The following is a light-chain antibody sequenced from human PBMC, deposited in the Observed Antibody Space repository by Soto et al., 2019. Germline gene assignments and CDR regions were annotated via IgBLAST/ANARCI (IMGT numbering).Light chain of an antibody. J-gene: IGKJ4*01. CDR2: GAS. CDR1: QRVSPN. CDR3: QQYDNSFT. V-gene: IGKV3-20*01. Sequence: IVLTQSPATLSLSPGERATLSCRASQRVSPNVAWYQQRPGQAPRLLIYGASTRATGIPGRFSGSGSGTDFTLTISRLEPEDFAVYYCQQYDNSFTFGGGTKVDIK.